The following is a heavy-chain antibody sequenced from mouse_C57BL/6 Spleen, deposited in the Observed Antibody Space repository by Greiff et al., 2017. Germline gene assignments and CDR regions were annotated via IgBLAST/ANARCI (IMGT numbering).Heavy chain of an antibody. CDR1: GFTFSDYG. Sequence: EVQLVESGGGLVKPGGSLKLSCASSGFTFSDYGMHWVRQAPEKGLEWVAYISSGSSTIYYADTVQGRFTISRDNAKNTLFLQMTSLRSEDTAMYYCARYDYDYAMDYWGQGTSVTVSS. CDR2: ISSGSSTI. J-gene: IGHJ4*01. CDR3: ARYDYDYAMDY. V-gene: IGHV5-17*01. D-gene: IGHD2-4*01.